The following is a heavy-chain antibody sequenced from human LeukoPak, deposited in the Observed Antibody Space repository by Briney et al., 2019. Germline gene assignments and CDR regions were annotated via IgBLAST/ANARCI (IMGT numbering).Heavy chain of an antibody. V-gene: IGHV4-34*01. CDR2: INHSGST. J-gene: IGHJ4*02. Sequence: SETLSLTCAVYGGSFSGYYWSWIRQPPGKGLEWIGEINHSGSTNYNPSLKSRVTISVDTSKNQFSLKLSSVTAADTAVYYCARGATHYYFDYWGQGTLVTVSS. D-gene: IGHD2-15*01. CDR3: ARGATHYYFDY. CDR1: GGSFSGYY.